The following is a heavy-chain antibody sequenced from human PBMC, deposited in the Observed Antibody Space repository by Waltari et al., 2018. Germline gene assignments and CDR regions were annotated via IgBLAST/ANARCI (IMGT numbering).Heavy chain of an antibody. CDR3: ARELGN. V-gene: IGHV4-61*02. CDR2: IYTSGST. J-gene: IGHJ4*02. CDR1: GASLRSRNY. Sequence: QVQLQESGPGLVKPSQTLSLTCAVSGASLRSRNYWTWIRQPAGKGLEGVGLIYTSGSTNYNPSLKSRVTISVDASKNQFSLKLSSVTAADTAVYYCARELGNWGQGTLVTVSA.